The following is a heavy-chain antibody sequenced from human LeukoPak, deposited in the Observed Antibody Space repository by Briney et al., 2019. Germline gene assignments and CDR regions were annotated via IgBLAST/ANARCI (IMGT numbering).Heavy chain of an antibody. V-gene: IGHV1-8*01. CDR3: ARGLRWRWLQSYFDY. CDR2: MNPNSGNT. D-gene: IGHD5-24*01. J-gene: IGHJ4*02. Sequence: ASVKVSCKASRYTFTSYDINWVRQATGQGLEWMGWMNPNSGNTGYAQKFQGRVTMTRNTSISTAYMELSSLRSEDTAVYYCARGLRWRWLQSYFDYWGQGTLVTVSS. CDR1: RYTFTSYD.